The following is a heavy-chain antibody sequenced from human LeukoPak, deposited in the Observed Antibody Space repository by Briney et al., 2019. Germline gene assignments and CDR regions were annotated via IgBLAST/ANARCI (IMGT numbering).Heavy chain of an antibody. J-gene: IGHJ4*02. CDR2: IYHSGST. D-gene: IGHD3-10*01. V-gene: IGHV4-38-2*01. CDR3: ARQRYGSGSLPPSYRYYFDY. Sequence: SETLSLTCAVSGYSISSGYYWGWIRPPPGKGLEWIGSIYHSGSTYYNPSLKSRVTISADTSKNQFSLKLSSVTAEDTAVYYCARQRYGSGSLPPSYRYYFDYWGQGTLVTVSS. CDR1: GYSISSGYY.